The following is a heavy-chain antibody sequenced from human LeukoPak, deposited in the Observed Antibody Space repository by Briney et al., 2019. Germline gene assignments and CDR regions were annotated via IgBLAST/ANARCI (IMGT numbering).Heavy chain of an antibody. CDR3: ARGYGYTYDGGWFDT. CDR2: INTDGSRT. Sequence: PGGSLRLSCAASGYTFSNHWMHWVRQAPGKGLVWVSRINTDGSRTSYADSVKGRFTISRDNARNTLYLQVNSLRAEDTAVYYCARGYGYTYDGGWFDTWGQGTLVTVSS. CDR1: GYTFSNHW. J-gene: IGHJ5*02. D-gene: IGHD5-18*01. V-gene: IGHV3-74*01.